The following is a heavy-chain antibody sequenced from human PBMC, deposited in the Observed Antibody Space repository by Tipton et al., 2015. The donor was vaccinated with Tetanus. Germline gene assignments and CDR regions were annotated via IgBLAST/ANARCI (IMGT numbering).Heavy chain of an antibody. J-gene: IGHJ5*02. CDR3: TRHVVEAVPRWFDP. Sequence: TLSLTCTVSGGSVSSSTYYWVWIRQPPGEGLEWIASVYYDGSAYTNPSLKSRIAISIDTSGSQFSLKVHSATAADTAFYYCTRHVVEAVPRWFDPWGQGTLVTVSS. CDR2: VYYDGSA. D-gene: IGHD2-2*01. CDR1: GGSVSSSTYY. V-gene: IGHV4-39*01.